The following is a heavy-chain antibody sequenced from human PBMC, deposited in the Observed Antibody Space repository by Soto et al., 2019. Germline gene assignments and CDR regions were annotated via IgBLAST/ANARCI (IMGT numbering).Heavy chain of an antibody. D-gene: IGHD5-12*01. V-gene: IGHV1-69*13. CDR2: IXPXXXRX. CDR1: GGSFSNFG. CDR3: AREGSGYNF. J-gene: IGHJ4*02. Sequence: SVQVSCKASGGSFSNFGISWVRQAPGQGLEXMXXIXPXXXRXXXAQRFRGRLTITADESTSTGYMELISLRSDDTAVYYCAREGSGYNFWGQGTQVTVSS.